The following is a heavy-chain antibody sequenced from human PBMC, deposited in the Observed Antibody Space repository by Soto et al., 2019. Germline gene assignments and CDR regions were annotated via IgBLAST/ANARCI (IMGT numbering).Heavy chain of an antibody. D-gene: IGHD4-4*01. CDR2: ISYDGSNK. V-gene: IGHV3-30-3*01. J-gene: IGHJ2*01. CDR3: VIQAEDYIRGAIPVSAFLLNRSSDL. Sequence: GKGLEWVAVISYDGSNKYYADSVKGRFTISRDNSKNTLYLQMNSLRAEDTAVYYCVIQAEDYIRGAIPVSAFLLNRSSDL.